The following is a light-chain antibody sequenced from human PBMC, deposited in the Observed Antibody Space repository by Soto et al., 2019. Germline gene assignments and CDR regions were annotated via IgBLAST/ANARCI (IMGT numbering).Light chain of an antibody. V-gene: IGLV2-23*02. CDR3: CSYAGSSTFV. Sequence: QSALTQPASVSGSPGQSTTISCTGTSSDVGSYNLVTWYQQHPGKAPKLMIYEVSKRPSGVSSRFSGSKSGNTASLTISGLQAEDEADYYCCSYAGSSTFVFGVGTKVTVL. CDR1: SSDVGSYNL. CDR2: EVS. J-gene: IGLJ1*01.